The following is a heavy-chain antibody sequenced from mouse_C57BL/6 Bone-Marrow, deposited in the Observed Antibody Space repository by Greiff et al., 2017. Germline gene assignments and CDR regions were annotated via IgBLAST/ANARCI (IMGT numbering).Heavy chain of an antibody. J-gene: IGHJ3*01. CDR2: INPSSGYT. D-gene: IGHD3-3*01. Sequence: VKLMESGAELARPGASVKMSCKASGYTFTSYTMHWVKQRPGQGLEWIGYINPSSGYTKYNQKFKDKATLTADKSSSTAYMQLSSLTSEDSAVYYCARGTGPAWFAYWGQGTLVTVSA. V-gene: IGHV1-4*01. CDR3: ARGTGPAWFAY. CDR1: GYTFTSYT.